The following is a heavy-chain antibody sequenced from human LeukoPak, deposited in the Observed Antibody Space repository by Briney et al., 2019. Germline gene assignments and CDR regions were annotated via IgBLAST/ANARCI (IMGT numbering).Heavy chain of an antibody. CDR3: ARSSHYYYFDY. CDR1: GFTFSSYE. V-gene: IGHV3-48*03. Sequence: GGSLRLSCAASGFTFSSYEMNWVRQAPGKGLEWVSYISSSGSTIYYADSVKGRFTISRDNAKNSLYLQMNSLRAEDTALYYCARSSHYYYFDYWGQGTLVTVSS. CDR2: ISSSGSTI. J-gene: IGHJ4*02. D-gene: IGHD2/OR15-2a*01.